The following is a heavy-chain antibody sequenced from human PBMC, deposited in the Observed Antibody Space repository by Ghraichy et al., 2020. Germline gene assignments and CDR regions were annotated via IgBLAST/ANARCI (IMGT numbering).Heavy chain of an antibody. V-gene: IGHV3-23*01. CDR1: GFTFSSYG. CDR2: ISGSGGTT. D-gene: IGHD6-13*01. CDR3: AKGVAEAGTDY. J-gene: IGHJ4*02. Sequence: GGSLRLSCAASGFTFSSYGMSWVRQAPGKGLKWVSTISGSGGTTYYADSVKGRFTMSRDNSKNTLYLQMDSLRAEDTAVYYCAKGVAEAGTDYWGQETLVITSS.